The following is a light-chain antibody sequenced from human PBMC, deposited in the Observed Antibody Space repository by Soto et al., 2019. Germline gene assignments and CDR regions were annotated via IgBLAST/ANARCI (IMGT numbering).Light chain of an antibody. V-gene: IGLV1-44*01. CDR1: SSNIGSNT. CDR3: AAWDDSLNGLYV. Sequence: QSALTQPPSASGTPGQRVTISCSGSSSNIGSNTVNWYQQLPGTAPKLPIHSNNQRPSGVPDRFSGSKSGTSASLAISGLQSEDEADYYCAAWDDSLNGLYVFGTGTKVTVL. CDR2: SNN. J-gene: IGLJ1*01.